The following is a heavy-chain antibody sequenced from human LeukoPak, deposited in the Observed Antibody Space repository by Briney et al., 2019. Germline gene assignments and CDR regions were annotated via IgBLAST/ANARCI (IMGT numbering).Heavy chain of an antibody. CDR1: GYTFTGYY. Sequence: ASVKVSCKASGYTFTGYYMHWVRQAPGQGLEWMGWINPNSGGTNYAQKFQGRVTMTRDTSISTAYMELSRLRSDDTAAYYCARRIAAAGMYYFDYWGQGTLVTVSS. V-gene: IGHV1-2*02. CDR3: ARRIAAAGMYYFDY. D-gene: IGHD6-13*01. CDR2: INPNSGGT. J-gene: IGHJ4*02.